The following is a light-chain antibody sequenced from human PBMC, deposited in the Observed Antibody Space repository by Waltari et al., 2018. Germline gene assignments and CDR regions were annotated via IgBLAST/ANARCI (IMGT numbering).Light chain of an antibody. V-gene: IGLV3-25*03. Sequence: SYELTQPPSASVSPGQTARITCSGDALPKQYAYWYHQKPGQAPVLVIYKDIERPSGIPERFSGSSSGTTVTLTISGVQAEDEADYYCQSADSSGTRVFGGGTELTVL. J-gene: IGLJ3*02. CDR3: QSADSSGTRV. CDR1: ALPKQY. CDR2: KDI.